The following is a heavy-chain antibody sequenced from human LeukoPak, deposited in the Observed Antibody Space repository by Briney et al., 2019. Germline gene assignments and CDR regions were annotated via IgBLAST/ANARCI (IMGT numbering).Heavy chain of an antibody. CDR1: GGSISSSNW. CDR2: IYHSGST. D-gene: IGHD6-19*01. V-gene: IGHV4-4*02. J-gene: IGHJ3*02. CDR3: ARKQVAGNDAFDI. Sequence: SETLSLTCAVSGGSISSSNWWSWVRQPPGKGLECIGEIYHSGSTNYNPSLKSRVTISVDKSKNQFSLKLSSVTAADTAVYYCARKQVAGNDAFDIWGQGTMVTVSS.